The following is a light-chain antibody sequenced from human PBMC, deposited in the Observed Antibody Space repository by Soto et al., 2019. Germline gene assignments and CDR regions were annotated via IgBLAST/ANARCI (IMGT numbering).Light chain of an antibody. CDR3: QQYNDYSWT. V-gene: IGKV1-5*03. CDR2: KAS. Sequence: IQMTQSPSTLSASVGDRVAITCRASQSIGIWLAWYQKKPGKAPRFLIYKASTLQTGVPSRFSGSGSGTEFHLTISSLQPDDFATYYCQQYNDYSWTFGQGTKVEIK. CDR1: QSIGIW. J-gene: IGKJ1*01.